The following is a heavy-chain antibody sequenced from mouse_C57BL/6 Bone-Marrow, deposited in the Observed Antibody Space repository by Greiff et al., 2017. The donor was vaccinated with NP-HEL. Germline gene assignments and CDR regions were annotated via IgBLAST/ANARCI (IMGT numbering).Heavy chain of an antibody. CDR2: ISSGGSYT. J-gene: IGHJ2*01. Sequence: EVHLVESGGDLVKPGGSLKLSCAASGFTFSSYGMSWVRQTPDKRLEWVATISSGGSYTYYPDSVKGRFTISRDNAKNTLYLQMSSLKSEDTAMYYCARRLWPYYFDYWGQGTTLTVSS. CDR3: ARRLWPYYFDY. V-gene: IGHV5-6*01. CDR1: GFTFSSYG. D-gene: IGHD1-1*02.